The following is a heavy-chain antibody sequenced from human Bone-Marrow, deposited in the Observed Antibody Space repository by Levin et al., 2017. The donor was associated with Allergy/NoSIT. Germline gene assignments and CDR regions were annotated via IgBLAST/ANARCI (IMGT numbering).Heavy chain of an antibody. D-gene: IGHD4-17*01. J-gene: IGHJ3*02. CDR3: AVGPYGDYSVAAYDI. Sequence: ASVKVSCKASGYTFTGYYMHWVRQAPGQGLEWMGWIIPNSGVTNYAQKFQGRVTMTRDTSITTAYMELSRLRSDDTAVYYCAVGPYGDYSVAAYDIWVQGTMVTVSS. CDR1: GYTFTGYY. CDR2: IIPNSGVT. V-gene: IGHV1-2*02.